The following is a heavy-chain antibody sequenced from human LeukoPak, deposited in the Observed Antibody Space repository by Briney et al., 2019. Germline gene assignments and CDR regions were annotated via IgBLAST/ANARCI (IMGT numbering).Heavy chain of an antibody. CDR2: IWYDGGNK. CDR3: ARVGGTCITDGCYSDY. CDR1: GFTFNSYG. D-gene: IGHD2-8*01. J-gene: IGHJ4*02. V-gene: IGHV3-33*01. Sequence: GGSLRLSCAASGFTFNSYGMHWVRQAPGKGLEWVAVIWYDGGNKYYADSVRGRFTISRENSKNTLFLQMNSLRAEDTAVHYCARVGGTCITDGCYSDYWGQGTLVTVSS.